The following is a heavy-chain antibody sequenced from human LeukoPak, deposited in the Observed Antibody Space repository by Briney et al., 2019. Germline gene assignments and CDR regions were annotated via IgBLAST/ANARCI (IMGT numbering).Heavy chain of an antibody. V-gene: IGHV3-53*01. CDR1: GFTVSSNY. Sequence: PGGSLRLSCAASGFTVSSNYVSWVRQAPGKGLEWVSVIHSDGKTYYADSVKGRLTISRDGSQNTLYLQMNSLRAEDTAVYYCARHGVLRYIDDWGQGTLVTVSS. CDR2: IHSDGKT. J-gene: IGHJ4*02. CDR3: ARHGVLRYIDD. D-gene: IGHD3-9*01.